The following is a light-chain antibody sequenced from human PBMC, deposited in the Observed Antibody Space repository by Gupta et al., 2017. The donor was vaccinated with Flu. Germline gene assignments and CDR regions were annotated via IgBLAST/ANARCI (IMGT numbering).Light chain of an antibody. CDR3: RHGGHWPFA. Sequence: VPLGQPASISCRSSQSRVYSDGSTILYWFQQRPGQSPRRLIDLASHRESGVPDNGSGSGSGTEFTLKSRRVEAEDVWFYYCRHGGHWPFAFGQGTKVEIK. V-gene: IGKV2-30*01. J-gene: IGKJ1*01. CDR1: QSRVYSDGSTI. CDR2: LAS.